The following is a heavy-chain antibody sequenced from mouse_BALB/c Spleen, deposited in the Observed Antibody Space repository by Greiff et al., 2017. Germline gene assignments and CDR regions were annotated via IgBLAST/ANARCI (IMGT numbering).Heavy chain of an antibody. Sequence: VQLQQSGAELVKPGASVKLSCTASGFNIKDTYMHWVKQRPEQGLEWIGRIDPANGNTKYDPKFQGKATITADTSSNTAYLQLSSLTSEDTAVYYCARDYYGSSYGFDYWGQGTTLTVSS. CDR1: GFNIKDTY. CDR3: ARDYYGSSYGFDY. CDR2: IDPANGNT. V-gene: IGHV14-3*02. J-gene: IGHJ2*01. D-gene: IGHD1-1*01.